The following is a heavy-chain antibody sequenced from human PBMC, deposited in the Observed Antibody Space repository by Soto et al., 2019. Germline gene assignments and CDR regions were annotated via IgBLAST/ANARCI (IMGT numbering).Heavy chain of an antibody. Sequence: SETLSLTCTVSGGSISSSSYYWGWIRQPPGKGLEWIGSIYYSGSTYYNPSLKSRVTISVDTSKNQFSLKLSSVTAADTFVYYCARHYKSPQGKEIDYGGQGTLVTVPS. CDR3: ARHYKSPQGKEIDY. CDR2: IYYSGST. J-gene: IGHJ4*02. CDR1: GGSISSSSYY. D-gene: IGHD1-1*01. V-gene: IGHV4-39*01.